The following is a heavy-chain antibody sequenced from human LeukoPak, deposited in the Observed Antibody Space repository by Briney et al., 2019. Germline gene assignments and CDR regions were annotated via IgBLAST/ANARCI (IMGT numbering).Heavy chain of an antibody. CDR3: ARDRYCSSTSCYGGYFDL. V-gene: IGHV3-30*01. CDR2: ISYDGSNK. D-gene: IGHD2-2*01. Sequence: GGSLRLFCAASGFTFSSYAMHWVRQAPAKGREGVAVISYDGSNKYYADSMKGRFTISRDNSKNTLYLQMNSLRAEDTAVYYCARDRYCSSTSCYGGYFDLWGRGTLVTVSS. J-gene: IGHJ2*01. CDR1: GFTFSSYA.